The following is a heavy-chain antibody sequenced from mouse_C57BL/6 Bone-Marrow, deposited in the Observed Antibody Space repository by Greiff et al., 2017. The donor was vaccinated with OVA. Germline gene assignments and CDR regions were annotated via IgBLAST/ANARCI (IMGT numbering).Heavy chain of an antibody. CDR1: GFNIKDYY. Sequence: VQLKESGAELVKPGASVKLSCTASGFNIKDYYMHWVKQRTEQGLEWIGRIDPEDGETNYATKFQGKATITADTSSNTAYLQLSSLTSEDTAVYYCARDGYYVDYWGQGTTLTVSS. CDR3: ARDGYYVDY. J-gene: IGHJ2*01. D-gene: IGHD2-3*01. V-gene: IGHV14-2*01. CDR2: IDPEDGET.